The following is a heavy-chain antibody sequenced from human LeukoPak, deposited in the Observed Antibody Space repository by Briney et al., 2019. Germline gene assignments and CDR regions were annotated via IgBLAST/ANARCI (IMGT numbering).Heavy chain of an antibody. CDR1: GFTFSSYA. CDR2: ISGSGGTGT. J-gene: IGHJ1*01. CDR3: ARKGQGSNWAAEYFQN. V-gene: IGHV3-23*01. D-gene: IGHD6-13*01. Sequence: GGSLRLSYAASGFTFSSYAMSWVRQAPGRGPEWVSAISGSGGTGTYYADSVKGRFTISRDNSKNTLYLQMNSLRAEDTAVYYCARKGQGSNWAAEYFQNWGQGTLVTVSS.